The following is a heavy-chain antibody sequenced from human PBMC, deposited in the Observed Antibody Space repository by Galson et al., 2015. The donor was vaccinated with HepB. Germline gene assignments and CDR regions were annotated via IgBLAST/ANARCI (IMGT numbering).Heavy chain of an antibody. J-gene: IGHJ4*02. CDR1: GFTFSTYG. CDR3: ARGPGSRTYISCFDN. CDR2: VWNDGSKN. Sequence: SLRLSCAASGFTFSTYGMHWVRQAPGKGLEWVALVWNDGSKNYYADSVKGRFTISRDDSENTVYLQMNSLRAEDTAVYYCARGPGSRTYISCFDNWGQGTLVTVSS. V-gene: IGHV3-33*01. D-gene: IGHD3-10*01.